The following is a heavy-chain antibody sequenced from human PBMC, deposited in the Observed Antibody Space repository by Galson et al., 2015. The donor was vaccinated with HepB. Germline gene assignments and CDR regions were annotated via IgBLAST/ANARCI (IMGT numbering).Heavy chain of an antibody. CDR1: GFTFSSYA. CDR3: AKASGGSAVAYYYYMEV. D-gene: IGHD3-16*01. J-gene: IGHJ6*03. Sequence: SLRLSCAASGFTFSSYAMHWVRQAPGKGLEWVSFISFDGSNKYYADSVKGRFTISRDKSKNTLYLQMNSLSAEDTAVYYCAKASGGSAVAYYYYMEVCGKGTTVTVSS. V-gene: IGHV3-30-3*01. CDR2: ISFDGSNK.